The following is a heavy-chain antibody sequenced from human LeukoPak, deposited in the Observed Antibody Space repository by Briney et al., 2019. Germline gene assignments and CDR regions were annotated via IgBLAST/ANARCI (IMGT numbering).Heavy chain of an antibody. CDR3: AKVLAVPSYGAQSIFDH. J-gene: IGHJ4*02. CDR2: IWYDGSNK. D-gene: IGHD4-17*01. V-gene: IGHV3-30*02. Sequence: PGGSLRLSCAASGFTFSNYGMHWVRQAPGKGLEWVAFIWYDGSNKYYADSVKGRFTISRDNSKNTVYLQMNSLSAEDTAVYYCAKVLAVPSYGAQSIFDHRGQGTLVTVSS. CDR1: GFTFSNYG.